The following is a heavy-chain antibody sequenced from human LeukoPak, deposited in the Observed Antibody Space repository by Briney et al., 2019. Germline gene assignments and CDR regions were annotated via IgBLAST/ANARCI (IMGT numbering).Heavy chain of an antibody. J-gene: IGHJ4*02. CDR3: AKDRGGDLDY. CDR2: ISYDGSNK. CDR1: GFTFSSYG. Sequence: PGGSLRLSCAASGFTFSSYGMHWVRQAPGKGLEWVAVISYDGSNKYYALSVKGRFTISRDNSKYTLYLQINSLRAEATAVYYCAKDRGGDLDYRGQGTLVTVSS. D-gene: IGHD2-21*02. V-gene: IGHV3-30*18.